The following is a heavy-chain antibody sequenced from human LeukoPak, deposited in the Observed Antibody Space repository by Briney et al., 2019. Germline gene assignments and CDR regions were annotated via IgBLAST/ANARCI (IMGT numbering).Heavy chain of an antibody. Sequence: SETLSLTCTVSGGSISSYYWSWIRQPPGKGLEWIGYIYYSGSTNYNPSLKSRVTISVDTSKNQFSLKLSSVTAADTAVYYCARYSSANGLDPWGQGTLVTVSS. V-gene: IGHV4-59*01. J-gene: IGHJ5*02. CDR1: GGSISSYY. CDR3: ARYSSANGLDP. D-gene: IGHD6-19*01. CDR2: IYYSGST.